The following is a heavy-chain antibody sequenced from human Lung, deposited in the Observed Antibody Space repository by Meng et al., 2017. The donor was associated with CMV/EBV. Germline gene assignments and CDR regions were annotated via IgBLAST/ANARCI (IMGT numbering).Heavy chain of an antibody. J-gene: IGHJ4*02. CDR3: ATSRCSGGSCQIDY. CDR2: INPNSGRT. CDR1: GYTCTGHY. V-gene: IGHV1-2*04. Sequence: KASGYTCTGHYMHWVRQAPGQGLEWMGWINPNSGRTNYAEKFQDWVTMSRDTSISTAYMELSRLKSDDTAVYYCATSRCSGGSCQIDYWGQESLVIVSS. D-gene: IGHD2-15*01.